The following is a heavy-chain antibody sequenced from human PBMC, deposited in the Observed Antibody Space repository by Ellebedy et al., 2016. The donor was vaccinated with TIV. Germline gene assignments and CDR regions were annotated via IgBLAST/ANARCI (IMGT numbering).Heavy chain of an antibody. J-gene: IGHJ3*01. D-gene: IGHD4-23*01. V-gene: IGHV3-23*01. CDR1: GLTFSSHA. CDR3: ARDPVGVGPAFDV. Sequence: GESLKISCAASGLTFSSHAMSWVRQDPGKGLEWVSSITDSGGNTYYADSVKGRFTISRDNSKDTLYLQVNSLRAEDTAIYYCARDPVGVGPAFDVWGQGTMVTVSS. CDR2: ITDSGGNT.